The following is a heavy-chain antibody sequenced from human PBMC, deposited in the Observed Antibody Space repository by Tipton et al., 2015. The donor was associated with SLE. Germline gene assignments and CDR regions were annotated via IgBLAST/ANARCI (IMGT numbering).Heavy chain of an antibody. CDR2: IYYSGST. CDR3: ARDVYSLYYYYYGMDV. CDR1: GVSISSSSYK. Sequence: TLSLTCTVSGVSISSSSYKWGWIRQPPGKGLEWIGTIYYSGSTYYNPSLKSRVTISVDTSKNQFSLKLSSVTAADTAVYYCARDVYSLYYYYYGMDVWGQGTTVTVSS. D-gene: IGHD4-11*01. V-gene: IGHV4-39*07. J-gene: IGHJ6*02.